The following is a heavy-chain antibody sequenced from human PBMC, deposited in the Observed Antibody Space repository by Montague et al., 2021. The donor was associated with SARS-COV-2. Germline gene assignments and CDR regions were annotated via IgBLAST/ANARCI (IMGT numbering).Heavy chain of an antibody. V-gene: IGHV4-34*01. CDR1: GGSFSGYY. D-gene: IGHD4-17*01. J-gene: IGHJ6*02. Sequence: SETLSLTCAVYGGSFSGYYWSWIRQPPGKGLEWIGEINHSGSTNYNPSLKSRVTISVDTSKNQFSLKLSSVTAAGTAVCYCARGMTVTTFYYYYYYGMDVWGQGTTVTVSS. CDR3: ARGMTVTTFYYYYYYGMDV. CDR2: INHSGST.